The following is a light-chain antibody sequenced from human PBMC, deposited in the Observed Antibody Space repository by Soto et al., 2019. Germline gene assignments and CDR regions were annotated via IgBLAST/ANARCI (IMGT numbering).Light chain of an antibody. V-gene: IGKV3-11*01. CDR2: DAS. J-gene: IGKJ5*01. CDR1: QSVSSY. CDR3: QQRNNWPIT. Sequence: EIVLTQTPATLSLSPGERATLSCRASQSVSSYLAWYQQKPGQAPRLLIYDASNRATGIPVRFSGSGSGTDFTLTISSLEPEDFALYYCQQRNNWPITFGQG.